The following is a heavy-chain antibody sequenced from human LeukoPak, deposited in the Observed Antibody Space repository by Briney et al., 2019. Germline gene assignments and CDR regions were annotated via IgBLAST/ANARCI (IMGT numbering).Heavy chain of an antibody. Sequence: GGSLRLSCVASGFTFSSYWMHWVRQAPGKGLVWVSRINTDGSSTTYADSVKGRFTISRDNAKNTLFLQMNSLRAEGTAVYYCGRARVGATVVSPAVGFWGQGTLVTVSS. J-gene: IGHJ4*02. CDR1: GFTFSSYW. V-gene: IGHV3-74*01. CDR2: INTDGSST. D-gene: IGHD1-26*01. CDR3: GRARVGATVVSPAVGF.